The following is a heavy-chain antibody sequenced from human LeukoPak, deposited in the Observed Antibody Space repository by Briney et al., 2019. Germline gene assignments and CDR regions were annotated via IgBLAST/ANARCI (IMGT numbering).Heavy chain of an antibody. CDR1: GDSISSSHW. CDR3: ARLYSSSWTFDY. D-gene: IGHD6-13*01. J-gene: IGHJ4*02. V-gene: IGHV4-4*02. CDR2: IYHSGNT. Sequence: PSETLSLTCAVSGDSISSSHWWSWVRQSPGKGLEWIGEIYHSGNTNYNPSLKSRVTISVDKSKNQFSLKLSSVTAADTAVYYCARLYSSSWTFDYWGQGTLVTVSS.